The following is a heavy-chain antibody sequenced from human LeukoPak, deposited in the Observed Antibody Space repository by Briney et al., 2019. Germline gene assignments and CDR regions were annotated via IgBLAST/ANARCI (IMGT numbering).Heavy chain of an antibody. Sequence: SETLSFTCTVSGGSISSGGYYWSWIRQHPGKGLERIGYIHYSGSTYYNPSLKSRVTISVDTSKNQFSLKLSPVTAADTAVYYCARGHPYDSSGYYPSPPFDYWGQGTLVTVSS. CDR3: ARGHPYDSSGYYPSPPFDY. D-gene: IGHD3-22*01. J-gene: IGHJ4*02. CDR1: GGSISSGGYY. CDR2: IHYSGST. V-gene: IGHV4-31*03.